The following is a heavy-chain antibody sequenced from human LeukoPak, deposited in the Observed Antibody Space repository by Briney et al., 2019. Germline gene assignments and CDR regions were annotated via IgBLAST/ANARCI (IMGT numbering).Heavy chain of an antibody. D-gene: IGHD6-13*01. J-gene: IGHJ4*02. CDR3: ARDPPGIAAAGTYY. Sequence: PGGSLRLSCAVSGFSVSNNYMNWVRQAPGKGLEWVSLIYSRGGTSYADSVKGRFTISRDSSKNTLFLQMNSLRAEDTAVYYCARDPPGIAAAGTYYWGQGTLVTVSS. V-gene: IGHV3-53*01. CDR1: GFSVSNNY. CDR2: IYSRGGT.